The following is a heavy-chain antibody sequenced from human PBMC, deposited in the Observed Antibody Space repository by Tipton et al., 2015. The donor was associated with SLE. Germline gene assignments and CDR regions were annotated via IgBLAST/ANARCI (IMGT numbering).Heavy chain of an antibody. CDR2: IFYSGST. CDR3: ARCGGGYGMDV. V-gene: IGHV4-39*06. CDR1: GDSISSSAYY. Sequence: TLSLTCTVSGDSISSSAYYWGWVRQPPGKGLEWIGTIFYSGSTYYNPSLESRVTISVDTSKNQFTLKLNSVTTADTAVYYCARCGGGYGMDVWGQGTTVTVSS. D-gene: IGHD2-21*01. J-gene: IGHJ6*02.